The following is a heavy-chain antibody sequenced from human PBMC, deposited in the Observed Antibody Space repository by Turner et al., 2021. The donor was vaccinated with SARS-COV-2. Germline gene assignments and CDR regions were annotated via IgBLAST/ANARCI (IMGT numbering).Heavy chain of an antibody. D-gene: IGHD3-22*01. V-gene: IGHV3-21*01. Sequence: EVQLVESGGGLVKPGGSLRLSCAASGFTFSSYSMNWVRQAPGKGLEGVSSITSSDTYYADSVKGRFTISRDNAKNSLYLQMNSLRAEDTAVYYCVRDKDSSDYYYWGQGTLVTVSS. CDR2: ITSSDT. J-gene: IGHJ4*02. CDR3: VRDKDSSDYYY. CDR1: GFTFSSYS.